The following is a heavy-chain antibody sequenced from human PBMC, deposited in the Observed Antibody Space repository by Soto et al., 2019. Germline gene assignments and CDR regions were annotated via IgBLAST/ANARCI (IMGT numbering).Heavy chain of an antibody. CDR1: GGTFSSYA. CDR2: LIPIFGTA. V-gene: IGHV1-69*01. D-gene: IGHD2-21*01. J-gene: IGHJ4*02. Sequence: QVQLVQSGAEVKKPGSSVKVSCTASGGTFSSYAISWVRQAPGQGLEWMGGLIPIFGTANYAQQFQGRGTITADESTSTAYMELSSLRSEDTAVYYCAREIGVSDSLVQPEDYWGQGTLVTVSS. CDR3: AREIGVSDSLVQPEDY.